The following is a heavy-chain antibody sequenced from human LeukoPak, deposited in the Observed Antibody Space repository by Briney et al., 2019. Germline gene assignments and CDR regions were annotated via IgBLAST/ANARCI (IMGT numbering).Heavy chain of an antibody. CDR1: GYTFTGYY. J-gene: IGHJ4*02. CDR2: INPNSGGT. V-gene: IGHV1-2*02. Sequence: GASVKVSCKASGYTFTGYYMHWVRQAPGQGLEWMGWINPNSGGTNYAQKFQGRVTMTRDTSISTAYMELSRLRSDDTAVYYCALEWVAAAGTGFDYWGQGTLVTVSS. D-gene: IGHD6-13*01. CDR3: ALEWVAAAGTGFDY.